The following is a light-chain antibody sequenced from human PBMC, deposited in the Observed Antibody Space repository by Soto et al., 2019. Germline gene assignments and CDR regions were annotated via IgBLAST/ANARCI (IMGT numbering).Light chain of an antibody. CDR2: LEGSGSY. CDR3: GTWDSNTHV. Sequence: QSVLTQSSSASASLGSSVTLTCTLSSGHSSYIIAWHQQQPGKAPRYLMKLEGSGSYNKGSGVPDRFSGSSSGADRYLTVSHLQYEDEYDYDCGTWDSNTHVFGGGTKLTVL. J-gene: IGLJ3*02. CDR1: SGHSSYI. V-gene: IGLV4-60*02.